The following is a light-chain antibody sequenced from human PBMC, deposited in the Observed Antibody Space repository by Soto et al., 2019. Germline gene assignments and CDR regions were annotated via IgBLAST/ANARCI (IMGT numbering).Light chain of an antibody. CDR3: CSYAGTTHV. V-gene: IGLV2-11*01. J-gene: IGLJ1*01. CDR1: SSDIGGYNY. Sequence: QSALTQPPSVSGSPGQSVTISCTGTSSDIGGYNYVSWYQQLPGKAPKVMIYDVSKRPSGVPDRFSGSNSGNTVSLTISGLQAEDEADYYCCSYAGTTHVFGTGTKVTVL. CDR2: DVS.